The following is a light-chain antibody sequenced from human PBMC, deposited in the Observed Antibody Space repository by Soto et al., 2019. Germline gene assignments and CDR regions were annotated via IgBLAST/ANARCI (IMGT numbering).Light chain of an antibody. CDR1: QSVSNNY. CDR3: QQYGSSGT. V-gene: IGKV3-20*01. Sequence: EMVLTQSPGTLSLSGGERATLSWMSSQSVSNNYFAWYQQLPGPAPRLLIYGASNRATGIPDRFSGSGSGTDLTLTISRLEPEDFAVYYCQQYGSSGTFGQGTKVDI. CDR2: GAS. J-gene: IGKJ1*01.